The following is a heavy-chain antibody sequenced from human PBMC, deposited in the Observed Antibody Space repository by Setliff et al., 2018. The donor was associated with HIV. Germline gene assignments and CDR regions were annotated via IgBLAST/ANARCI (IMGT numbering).Heavy chain of an antibody. CDR3: ARESPSSSWFYFDF. V-gene: IGHV4-34*01. CDR1: GGSFSDNY. Sequence: SETLSLTCAVYGGSFSDNYWSWIRQSPGKGLEWIGEINHRGSTNYNPSLKSRVTVSVDTSKNQFSLKLGSVTAVDTAVYYCARESPSSSWFYFDFWGQGTLVTVSS. J-gene: IGHJ4*02. CDR2: INHRGST. D-gene: IGHD6-13*01.